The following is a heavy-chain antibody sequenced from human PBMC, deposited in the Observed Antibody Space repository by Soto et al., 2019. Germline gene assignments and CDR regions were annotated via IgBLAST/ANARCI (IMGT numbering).Heavy chain of an antibody. CDR2: IYTSGST. J-gene: IGHJ6*02. V-gene: IGHV4-4*07. Sequence: KTSETLSLTCTVSGGSISSYYWSWIRQPAGKGLEWIGRIYTSGSTNYNPSLKSRVTMSVDTSKNQFSLKLSSVTAADTAVYYCARVSLHCSSTSCYKSAYYGMDVWGQGTTVTVSS. CDR1: GGSISSYY. D-gene: IGHD2-2*02. CDR3: ARVSLHCSSTSCYKSAYYGMDV.